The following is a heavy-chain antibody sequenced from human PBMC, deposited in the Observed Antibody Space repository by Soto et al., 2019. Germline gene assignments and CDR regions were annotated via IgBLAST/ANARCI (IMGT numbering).Heavy chain of an antibody. D-gene: IGHD3-22*01. J-gene: IGHJ4*02. CDR2: INPSNGNT. Sequence: ASVKVSCKASGYTFTSYAMHWVRQAPGQRLEWMGWINPSNGNTKYSQKFQGRVTMTRDTSISTAYMELSSLRSEDTAVYYCARVGYYYDSSGYYLSFDYWGQGTLVTVSS. CDR1: GYTFTSYA. CDR3: ARVGYYYDSSGYYLSFDY. V-gene: IGHV1-3*01.